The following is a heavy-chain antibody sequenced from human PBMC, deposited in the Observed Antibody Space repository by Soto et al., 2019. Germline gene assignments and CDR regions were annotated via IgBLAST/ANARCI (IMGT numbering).Heavy chain of an antibody. CDR1: GFTFSGSA. V-gene: IGHV3-73*01. D-gene: IGHD3-16*01. CDR2: IRSKANSYAT. J-gene: IGHJ4*02. Sequence: EVQLVESGGGLVQPGGSLKLSCAASGFTFSGSAMHWVRQASGKGLEWVGRIRSKANSYATAYAASVKGRFTISRDDSKNTAYLQMTSLKTEDTAVYYCTRFWEGPGDYWGQGTLVTVSS. CDR3: TRFWEGPGDY.